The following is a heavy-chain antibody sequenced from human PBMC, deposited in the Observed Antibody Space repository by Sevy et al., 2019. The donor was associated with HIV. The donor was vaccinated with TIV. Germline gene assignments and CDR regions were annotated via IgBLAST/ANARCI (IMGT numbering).Heavy chain of an antibody. Sequence: ASVKVSCKVSGYTLIQISMHWVRQAPGRGLEWMGSFDPEDGETIYAQKFQGRLTMTEDTSTDTAYMEMSSLKSEDTAVYYRAATKDYYESSGDPFDYWGQGTLVTVSS. CDR2: FDPEDGET. J-gene: IGHJ4*02. CDR1: GYTLIQIS. V-gene: IGHV1-24*01. D-gene: IGHD3-22*01. CDR3: AATKDYYESSGDPFDY.